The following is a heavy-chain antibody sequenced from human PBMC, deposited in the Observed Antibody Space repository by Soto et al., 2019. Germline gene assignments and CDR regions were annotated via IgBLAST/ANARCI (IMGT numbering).Heavy chain of an antibody. D-gene: IGHD5-12*01. CDR1: GFTFSSYW. CDR2: IKQDGSEK. J-gene: IGHJ4*02. Sequence: PGGSLRLSCAASGFTFSSYWMNWVRQAPGKGLEWVANIKQDGSEKYYVDSVKGRFTISRDNAKNSLYLQMNSLRAEDTAVYYCARDGDRGYSGYDFSSHWGQGTLVTVSS. CDR3: ARDGDRGYSGYDFSSH. V-gene: IGHV3-7*01.